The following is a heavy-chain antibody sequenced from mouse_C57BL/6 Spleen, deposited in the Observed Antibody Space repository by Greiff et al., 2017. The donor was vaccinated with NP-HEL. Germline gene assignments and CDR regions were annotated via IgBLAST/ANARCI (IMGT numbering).Heavy chain of an antibody. J-gene: IGHJ2*01. CDR2: ISYDGSN. V-gene: IGHV3-6*01. CDR1: GYSITSGYY. CDR3: ARDGRSYYFDY. Sequence: ESGPGLVKPSQSLSLTCSVTGYSITSGYYWNWIRQFPGNKLEWMGYISYDGSNNYNPSLKNRISITRDTSKNQFFLKLNSVTTEDTATYYCARDGRSYYFDYWGQGTTLTVSS.